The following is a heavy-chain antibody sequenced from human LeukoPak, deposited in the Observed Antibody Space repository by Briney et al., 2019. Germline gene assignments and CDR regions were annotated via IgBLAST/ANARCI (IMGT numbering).Heavy chain of an antibody. CDR3: ANDYGDYVEHAFDI. CDR2: IRYDGSNK. D-gene: IGHD4-17*01. CDR1: GFTFSSYG. Sequence: PGGSLRLSCAASGFTFSSYGMHWVRQAPGKGLEWVAFIRYDGSNKYYADSVKGRFTISRDNSKNTLYLQMNSLRAEDTAVYYCANDYGDYVEHAFDIWGQGTMVTVFS. J-gene: IGHJ3*02. V-gene: IGHV3-30*02.